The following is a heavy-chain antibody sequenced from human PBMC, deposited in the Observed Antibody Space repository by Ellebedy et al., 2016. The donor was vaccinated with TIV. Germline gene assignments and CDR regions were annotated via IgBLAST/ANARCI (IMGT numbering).Heavy chain of an antibody. D-gene: IGHD4/OR15-4a*01. Sequence: SETLSLTXTVSGGSISSSSYYWGWIRQPPGKGLEWIGSIYYSGSTYYNPSLKSRVTISVDTSKNQFSLKLSSVTAADTAVYYCARLSSLTMADYWGQGTLVTVSS. J-gene: IGHJ4*02. CDR3: ARLSSLTMADY. V-gene: IGHV4-39*01. CDR2: IYYSGST. CDR1: GGSISSSSYY.